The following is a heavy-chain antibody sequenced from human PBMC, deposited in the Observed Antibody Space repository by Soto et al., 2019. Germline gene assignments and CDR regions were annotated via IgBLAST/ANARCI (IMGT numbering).Heavy chain of an antibody. CDR1: GFTFSSYW. D-gene: IGHD3-3*01. CDR2: IKQDGSEK. Sequence: EVQLVESGGGLVQPGGSLRLSCAASGFTFSSYWMSWVRQAPGKGLEWVANIKQDGSEKYYVDAVKGRFTISRDNAKNSLYLQMNSLRAEDTAVYYCAREGNYDFWSGYYMGAGATHYYYGMDVWGQGTTVTVSS. V-gene: IGHV3-7*03. CDR3: AREGNYDFWSGYYMGAGATHYYYGMDV. J-gene: IGHJ6*02.